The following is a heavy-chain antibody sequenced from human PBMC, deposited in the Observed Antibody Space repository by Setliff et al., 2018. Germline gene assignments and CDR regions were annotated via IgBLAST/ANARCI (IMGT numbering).Heavy chain of an antibody. CDR2: TIPVFGTT. V-gene: IGHV1-69*05. J-gene: IGHJ6*03. CDR3: VREGVDTRSSTDYRYYMDV. Sequence: SVKVSCKASGGTFSSYGISWVRQAPGQGLEWMGGTIPVFGTTDYSQKFQGRVTIITDESTNTAFMQLSSLRSEDTAVYYCVREGVDTRSSTDYRYYMDVWGKGTTVTVS. CDR1: GGTFSSYG. D-gene: IGHD5-18*01.